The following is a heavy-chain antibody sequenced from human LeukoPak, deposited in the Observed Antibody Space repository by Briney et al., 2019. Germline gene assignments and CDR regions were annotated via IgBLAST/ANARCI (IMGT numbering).Heavy chain of an antibody. CDR3: ASQYYYAMDV. Sequence: GGSLRLSCAASGFTFSDYYMSWIRQAPGKGLEWVSHISDSGRTIYYADSVKGRFTISRDNAKNSLYLQMNSLRAEDTAVYYCASQYYYAMDVWGQGTTVTVSS. CDR1: GFTFSDYY. V-gene: IGHV3-11*01. CDR2: ISDSGRTI. J-gene: IGHJ6*02.